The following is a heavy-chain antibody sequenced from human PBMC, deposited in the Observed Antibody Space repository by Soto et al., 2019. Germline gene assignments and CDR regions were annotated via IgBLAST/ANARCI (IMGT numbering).Heavy chain of an antibody. J-gene: IGHJ4*02. D-gene: IGHD4-17*01. Sequence: VQLQESGPGLVKTSETLSLTCTVSGGSISSYYWSWIRQPAGKRLELIWRIYTSGSTNYNPSLKSRGTMSVDTSKNQCSLKLSYVTAADTVVYYCARDPKGTVTTRYFSYWVQGTLVTVSS. V-gene: IGHV4-4*07. CDR2: IYTSGST. CDR3: ARDPKGTVTTRYFSY. CDR1: GGSISSYY.